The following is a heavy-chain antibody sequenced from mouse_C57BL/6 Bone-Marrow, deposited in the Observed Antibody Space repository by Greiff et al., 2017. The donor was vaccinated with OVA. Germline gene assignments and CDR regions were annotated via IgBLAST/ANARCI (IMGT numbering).Heavy chain of an antibody. D-gene: IGHD4-1*01. CDR1: GFTFSSYT. Sequence: EVQVVESGGGLVKPGGSLKLSCAASGFTFSSYTMSWVRQTPEKRLEWVATISGGGGNTYYPDSVKGRFTISRDNAKNTLYLQMSSLRSEDTALYYCARQNWDHFDYWGQGTTLTVSS. CDR2: ISGGGGNT. J-gene: IGHJ2*01. V-gene: IGHV5-9*01. CDR3: ARQNWDHFDY.